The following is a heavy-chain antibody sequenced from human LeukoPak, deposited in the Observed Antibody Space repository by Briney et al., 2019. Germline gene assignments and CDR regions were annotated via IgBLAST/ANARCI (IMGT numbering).Heavy chain of an antibody. CDR1: GFTFSTYW. CDR3: ARVGAYSWNYISDY. CDR2: INRDGSGT. Sequence: GGSLRLSCAASGFTFSTYWMHWVRQAPGKGLVDVSRINRDGSGTDYADSVKGRFTISRDNTKNTLYLQMNSLRAEDTALYYCARVGAYSWNYISDYWGQGALVTVSS. J-gene: IGHJ4*02. D-gene: IGHD1-7*01. V-gene: IGHV3-74*01.